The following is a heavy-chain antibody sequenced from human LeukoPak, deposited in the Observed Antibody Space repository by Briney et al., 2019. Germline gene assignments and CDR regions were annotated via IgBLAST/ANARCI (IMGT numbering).Heavy chain of an antibody. J-gene: IGHJ4*02. D-gene: IGHD1-26*01. CDR3: ARGFLVGHSPEVYYFDY. CDR1: GYSISSGYY. Sequence: SETLSLTCTVSGYSISSGYYWGWIRQPPGKGLEWIGSIYHSGRTFYNPSLKSRVTISVDTSKNQFSLRLSSVTAADTAVYYCARGFLVGHSPEVYYFDYWGQGTLVTVSS. CDR2: IYHSGRT. V-gene: IGHV4-38-2*02.